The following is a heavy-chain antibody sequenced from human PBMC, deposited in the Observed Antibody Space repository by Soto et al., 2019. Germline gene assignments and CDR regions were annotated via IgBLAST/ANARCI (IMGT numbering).Heavy chain of an antibody. CDR1: GYTFSTYY. CDR3: GGETPGAGWIGP. V-gene: IGHV1-46*03. Sequence: QVQLVQSGAEVKPPGASVTVSCEASGYTFSTYYMHWLRQTPGQGLEWMGLINPRGTSTNYAQNFRGRVTMTRDTATSTVYMELSDLRSEDTGVYYCGGETPGAGWIGPWGQGTLVTVSS. CDR2: INPRGTST. D-gene: IGHD2-2*01. J-gene: IGHJ5*02.